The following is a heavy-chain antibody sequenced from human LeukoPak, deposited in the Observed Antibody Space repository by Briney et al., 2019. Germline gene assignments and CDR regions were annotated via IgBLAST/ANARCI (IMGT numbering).Heavy chain of an antibody. Sequence: PGGSLRLSCAASGFTFSSYWMSWVRQAPGKGLEWVANIKQDGSEKYYVDSVKGRFTISRDNAKNSLYLQMNSLRAEDTAVYYCARVGGYSGYLLYYYYYMDVWGKGTTVTVSS. CDR2: IKQDGSEK. J-gene: IGHJ6*03. D-gene: IGHD5-12*01. CDR1: GFTFSSYW. V-gene: IGHV3-7*01. CDR3: ARVGGYSGYLLYYYYYMDV.